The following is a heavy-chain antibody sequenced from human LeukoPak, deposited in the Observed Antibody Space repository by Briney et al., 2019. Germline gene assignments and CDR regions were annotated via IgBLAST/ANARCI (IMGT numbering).Heavy chain of an antibody. CDR3: AKDKSRSFGIAAAGTLNY. D-gene: IGHD6-13*01. V-gene: IGHV3-9*02. CDR1: GFTSDDYA. Sequence: PGGSLRLSCAASGFTSDDYAMHWVRQAPGKGLEWVSGISWNSGSIGYADSVKGRFTISRDNAKNSLYLQMNSLRAEDTALYYCAKDKSRSFGIAAAGTLNYWGQGTLVTVSS. J-gene: IGHJ4*02. CDR2: ISWNSGSI.